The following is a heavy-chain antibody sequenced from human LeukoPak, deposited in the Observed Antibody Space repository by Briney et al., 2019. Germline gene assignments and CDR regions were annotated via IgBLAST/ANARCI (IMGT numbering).Heavy chain of an antibody. D-gene: IGHD6-19*01. CDR2: IGIRGDA. CDR3: ARGGIQVSGIDEFDY. Sequence: GGSLRLSCAASGFTFIDYDMHWVRQVIGKGLEWVSAIGIRGDAHYSGSVKSRFTIFRGNADSSLYLQMNSLRAEDTAVYYRARGGIQVSGIDEFDYWGQGTLVTVSS. J-gene: IGHJ4*02. CDR1: GFTFIDYD. V-gene: IGHV3-13*01.